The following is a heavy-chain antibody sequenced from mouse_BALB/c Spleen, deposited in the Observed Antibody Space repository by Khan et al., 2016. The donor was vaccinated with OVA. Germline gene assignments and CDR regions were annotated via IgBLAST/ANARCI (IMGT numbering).Heavy chain of an antibody. CDR1: GYIFTSYM. CDR3: ARGGYGSFGY. V-gene: IGHV1-4*01. CDR2: INPSSDYN. Sequence: QVQLKQSGAELARPGASVKMSCKASGYIFTSYMMHGVKQRPGQGLEWIGDINPSSDYNNYNQKFKGKATLTADKSSSTAYMQLSSLTSEDSAVYYCARGGYGSFGYWGQGTLVTVSA. J-gene: IGHJ3*01. D-gene: IGHD1-1*01.